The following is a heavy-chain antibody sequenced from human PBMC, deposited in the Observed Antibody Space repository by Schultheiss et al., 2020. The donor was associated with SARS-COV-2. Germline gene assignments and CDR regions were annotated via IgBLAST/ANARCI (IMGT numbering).Heavy chain of an antibody. D-gene: IGHD1-26*01. Sequence: SGPTLVKPTQTLTLTCTFSGFSLSTSGVGVGWIRQTPRKALEWLALIYWDDDKRYSPSLKSRLTITKDTSKNQVVLTMTNMDPVDTATYYCASWGSGSYYSYFDYWGQGTLVTVSS. J-gene: IGHJ4*02. V-gene: IGHV2-5*02. CDR3: ASWGSGSYYSYFDY. CDR1: GFSLSTSGVG. CDR2: IYWDDDK.